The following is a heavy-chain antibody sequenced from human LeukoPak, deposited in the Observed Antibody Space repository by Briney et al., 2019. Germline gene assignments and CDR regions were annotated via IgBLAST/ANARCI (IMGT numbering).Heavy chain of an antibody. Sequence: SETLSLTCTVSGGSISSYYWSWIRQPAGKGLEWIGLIYTSGSTNYNPSLKSRVTMSVDTSKNQFSLKLSSVTAADTAVYYCARDELDYYDSSGYPKGYYFDYWGQGTLVTVSS. V-gene: IGHV4-4*07. J-gene: IGHJ4*02. CDR2: IYTSGST. D-gene: IGHD3-22*01. CDR1: GGSISSYY. CDR3: ARDELDYYDSSGYPKGYYFDY.